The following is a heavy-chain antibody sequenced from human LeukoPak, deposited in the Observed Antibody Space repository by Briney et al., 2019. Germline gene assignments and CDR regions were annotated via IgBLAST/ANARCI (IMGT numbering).Heavy chain of an antibody. D-gene: IGHD2-21*02. CDR1: GYTFTSYY. J-gene: IGHJ4*02. CDR3: ARDYCGGDCYSSYYFDY. V-gene: IGHV1-46*01. CDR2: IKPSGGST. Sequence: ASVKGSCKASGYTFTSYYMHWVRQAPGQGLEWMGIIKPSGGSTSYAQKFQGRVTMTRDMSTSTVYMELSSLRSEDTAVYYCARDYCGGDCYSSYYFDYWGQGTLVTVSS.